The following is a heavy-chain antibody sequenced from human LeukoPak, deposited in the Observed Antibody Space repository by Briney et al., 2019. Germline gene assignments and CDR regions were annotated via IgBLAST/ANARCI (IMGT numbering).Heavy chain of an antibody. CDR2: INWNGGST. CDR1: GFTFDDYG. D-gene: IGHD3-22*01. J-gene: IGHJ4*02. Sequence: GGSLRLSCAASGFTFDDYGMSWVRQAPGKGLEWVSGINWNGGSTVYADSVKGRFTISRDNAKNSLYLQMNSLRAEDTALYYCARAVPYPTDSSGYYYEKEYYFDYWGQGTLVTVSS. CDR3: ARAVPYPTDSSGYYYEKEYYFDY. V-gene: IGHV3-20*04.